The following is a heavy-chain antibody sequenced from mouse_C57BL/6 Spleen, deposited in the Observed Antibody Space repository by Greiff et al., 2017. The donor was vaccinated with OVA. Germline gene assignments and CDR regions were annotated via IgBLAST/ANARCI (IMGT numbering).Heavy chain of an antibody. Sequence: VKLMESGPELVKPGASVKISCKASGYAFSSSWMNWVKQRPGKGLEWIGRIYPGDGDTNYNGKFKGKATLTADKSSSTAYMQLSSLTSEDSAVYFCARWDYYGSSPYFDVWGTGTTVTVSS. V-gene: IGHV1-82*01. CDR2: IYPGDGDT. CDR3: ARWDYYGSSPYFDV. D-gene: IGHD1-1*01. J-gene: IGHJ1*03. CDR1: GYAFSSSW.